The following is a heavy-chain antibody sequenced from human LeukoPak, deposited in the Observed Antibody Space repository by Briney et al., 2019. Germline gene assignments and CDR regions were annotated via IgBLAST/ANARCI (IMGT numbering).Heavy chain of an antibody. Sequence: GGSLRLSCAASGFTFSSNYMSWVRQAPGKGLEWVSVIYSGGSTYYTDSVKGGFTVSRDNSKNTLYLQMNSLRAEDTAVYYCARARYCSGGSCYHGAFDIWGQGTMVTVSS. D-gene: IGHD2-15*01. CDR1: GFTFSSNY. V-gene: IGHV3-53*01. CDR3: ARARYCSGGSCYHGAFDI. J-gene: IGHJ3*02. CDR2: IYSGGST.